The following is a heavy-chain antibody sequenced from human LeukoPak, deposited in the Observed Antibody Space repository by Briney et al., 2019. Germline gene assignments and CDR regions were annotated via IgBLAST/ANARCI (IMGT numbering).Heavy chain of an antibody. D-gene: IGHD5-12*01. J-gene: IGHJ4*02. CDR3: ASFDVDIVATIRDY. V-gene: IGHV3-48*03. CDR2: FTNCVSTV. CDR1: GFTFSSYE. Sequence: PGGSLRLSCVASGFTFSSYEMTSVRQAPGQALKWISKFTNCVSTVYYADSVKGRFTISRDNAKTSLYLQMNSLRDEDTAVYCCASFDVDIVATIRDYWGQGTLVTVSS.